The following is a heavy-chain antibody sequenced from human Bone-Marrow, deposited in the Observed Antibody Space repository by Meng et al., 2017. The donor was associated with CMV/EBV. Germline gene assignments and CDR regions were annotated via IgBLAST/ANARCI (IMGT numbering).Heavy chain of an antibody. J-gene: IGHJ4*02. CDR1: GFTFSTYA. CDR2: IYSGGSST. D-gene: IGHD5/OR15-5a*01. Sequence: GGSLRLSCVTSGFTFSTYATSWVRQAPGMVLEWVSAIYSGGSSTDYADSVRGRFTSSRDDSKNTLYLQMNSLRAEDTAVYYCAKVLSSRDLDDWGQGTMVTVSS. V-gene: IGHV3-23*03. CDR3: AKVLSSRDLDD.